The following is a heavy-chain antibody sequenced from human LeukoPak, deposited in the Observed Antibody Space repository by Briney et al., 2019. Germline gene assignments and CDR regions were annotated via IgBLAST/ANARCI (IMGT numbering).Heavy chain of an antibody. CDR2: INAGNGNT. D-gene: IGHD1-26*01. Sequence: GASVKVSCKASGYTFTSYAMHWVRQAPGQRLEWMGWINAGNGNTKYSQEFQGRVTITRDTSASTAYMELSSLRSGDMAVYYCARGISGSYYYYYMDVWGKGTTVTVSS. CDR1: GYTFTSYA. J-gene: IGHJ6*03. V-gene: IGHV1-3*03. CDR3: ARGISGSYYYYYMDV.